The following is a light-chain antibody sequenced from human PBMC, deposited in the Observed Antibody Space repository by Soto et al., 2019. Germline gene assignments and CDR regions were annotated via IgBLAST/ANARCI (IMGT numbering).Light chain of an antibody. Sequence: IQRLESPYTLPASLEERVAIPCRASQPISTWLAWYQEKPGKAPKLLIYAASSLQSGVPSRFSGSGSGTDFTLTISNLQPEDFAGYYCQQTYSSPITFGQGTRLEIK. CDR3: QQTYSSPIT. CDR2: AAS. J-gene: IGKJ5*01. CDR1: QPISTW. V-gene: IGKV1-39*01.